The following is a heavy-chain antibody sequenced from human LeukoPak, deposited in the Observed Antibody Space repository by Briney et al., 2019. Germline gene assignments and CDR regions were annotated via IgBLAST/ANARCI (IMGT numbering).Heavy chain of an antibody. J-gene: IGHJ4*02. CDR2: INHGGST. Sequence: SETLSLTCAVYGESFSGFYWSWIRQSPGKGLEWIGEINHGGSTNYNPSLKTRVTISVDTSKNQFSLKLSSVTAADTAVYYCARGRTYYYDSSGYYYWGQGTLVTVSS. D-gene: IGHD3-22*01. CDR3: ARGRTYYYDSSGYYY. CDR1: GESFSGFY. V-gene: IGHV4-34*01.